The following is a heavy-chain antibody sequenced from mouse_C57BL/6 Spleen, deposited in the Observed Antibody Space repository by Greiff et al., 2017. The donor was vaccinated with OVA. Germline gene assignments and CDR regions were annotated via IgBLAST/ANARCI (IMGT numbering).Heavy chain of an antibody. Sequence: DVKLVESGGGLVKPGGSLKLSCAASGFTFSSYAMSWVRQTPEKRLEWVATISDGGSYTYYPDNVKGRFTISRDNAKNNLYLQMSHLKSEDTAMYYCARDGYYYGSSSSYYAMDYWGQGTSVTVSS. CDR3: ARDGYYYGSSSSYYAMDY. CDR2: ISDGGSYT. D-gene: IGHD1-1*01. CDR1: GFTFSSYA. V-gene: IGHV5-4*01. J-gene: IGHJ4*01.